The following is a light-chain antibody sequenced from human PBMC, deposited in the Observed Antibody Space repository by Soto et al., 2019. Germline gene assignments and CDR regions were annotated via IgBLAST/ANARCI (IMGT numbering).Light chain of an antibody. CDR1: SSDIGAYNS. J-gene: IGLJ1*01. Sequence: QSALTQPASVSGSPGQSITISCTGTSSDIGAYNSVSWYQQHPGTAPKLMIYDVSNRPSGVSNRFSASKSGNTASLTISGLQAEDEADYYCSSRTTSNPYVFGAGTKVTVL. CDR2: DVS. V-gene: IGLV2-14*03. CDR3: SSRTTSNPYV.